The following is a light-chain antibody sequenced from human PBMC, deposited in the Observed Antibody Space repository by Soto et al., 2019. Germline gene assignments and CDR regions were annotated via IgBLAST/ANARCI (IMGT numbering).Light chain of an antibody. CDR1: QSVSSY. CDR2: DAS. J-gene: IGKJ3*01. V-gene: IGKV3-11*01. Sequence: EIVLTQSPATLSLSPGERATLSCRASQSVSSYLAWDQQKPGQAPRLLIYDASNRATGIPARFSGSGSGTGFTLTISSLEPEDFAVYYCQQRSEFTFGPGTKVDIK. CDR3: QQRSEFT.